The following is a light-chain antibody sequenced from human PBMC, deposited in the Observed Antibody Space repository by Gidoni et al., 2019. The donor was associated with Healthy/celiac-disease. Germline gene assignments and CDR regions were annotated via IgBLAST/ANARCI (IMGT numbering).Light chain of an antibody. Sequence: QSALTQPPSASGSPGQLVTISCTGTSSDVGGYNYVSWYQQHPGKAPKLMIYEVSKRPSGVPDRFSGSKSGNTASLTVSGLQAEDEADYYCSLKVFGGGTKLTVL. J-gene: IGLJ3*02. CDR1: SSDVGGYNY. CDR2: EVS. CDR3: SLKV. V-gene: IGLV2-8*01.